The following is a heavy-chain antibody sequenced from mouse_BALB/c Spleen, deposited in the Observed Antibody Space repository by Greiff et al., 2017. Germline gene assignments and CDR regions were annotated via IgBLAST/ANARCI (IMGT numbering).Heavy chain of an antibody. CDR2: INPSTGYT. V-gene: IGHV1-7*01. J-gene: IGHJ4*01. Sequence: VKLMESGAELAKPGASVKMSCKASGYTFTSYWMHWVKQRPGQGLEWIGYINPSTGYTEYNQKFKDKATLTADKSSSTAYMQLSSLTSEDSAVYYCARRYGRAMDYWGQGTSVTVSS. CDR1: GYTFTSYW. CDR3: ARRYGRAMDY. D-gene: IGHD2-10*02.